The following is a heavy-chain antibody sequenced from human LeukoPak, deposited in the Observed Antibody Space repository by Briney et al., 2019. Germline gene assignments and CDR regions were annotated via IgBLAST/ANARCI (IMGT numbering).Heavy chain of an antibody. CDR3: ARHLYDILTGDFDY. CDR2: IYYSGST. J-gene: IGHJ4*02. CDR1: GGSISSSNW. V-gene: IGHV4-4*02. D-gene: IGHD3-9*01. Sequence: PSGTLSLTCAVSGGSISSSNWWNWVRQPPGKGLEWIGSIYYSGSTYYNPSLKSRVTISVDTSKNQFSLKLSSVTAADTAVYYCARHLYDILTGDFDYWGQGTLVTVSS.